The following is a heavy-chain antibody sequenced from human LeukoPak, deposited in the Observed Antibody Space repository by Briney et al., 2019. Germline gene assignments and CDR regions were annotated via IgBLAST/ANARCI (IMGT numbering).Heavy chain of an antibody. CDR1: GGSISTSAYY. D-gene: IGHD7-27*01. J-gene: IGHJ4*02. CDR2: IYYSGNT. Sequence: PSETLSLTCIVSGGSISTSAYYWGWIRQPPGEGLQWIGSIYYSGNTYYNPSLKSRVTISVDRSKNQFSLKLSSVTAADTAVYYCARGWGSYFDYWGQGTLVTVSS. CDR3: ARGWGSYFDY. V-gene: IGHV4-39*07.